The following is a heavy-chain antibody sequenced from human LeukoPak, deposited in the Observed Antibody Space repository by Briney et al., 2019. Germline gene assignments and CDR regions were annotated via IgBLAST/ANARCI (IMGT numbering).Heavy chain of an antibody. CDR3: ARDVYRGSSWYAFDF. J-gene: IGHJ4*02. D-gene: IGHD6-13*01. V-gene: IGHV3-48*02. CDR1: GFTFSDYS. CDR2: ISRSSTTI. Sequence: GGSLRLSCAASGFTFSDYSMNWVRQAPGKGLEWVSYISRSSTTIYYADSVKGRFTISRDNAKKSLYLQMNSLRDEDTGVYYCARDVYRGSSWYAFDFWGQGTLVTVSS.